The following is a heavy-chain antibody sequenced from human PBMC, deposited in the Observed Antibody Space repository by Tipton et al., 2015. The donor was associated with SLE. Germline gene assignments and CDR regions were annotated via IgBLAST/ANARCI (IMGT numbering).Heavy chain of an antibody. CDR1: GGSISSHY. Sequence: TLSLTCTVSGGSISSHYWSWIRQPPEKGLEWIGYIYYSGSTNYNPSLKSRVTISVDTSKNQFSLKLSSVTAADTAVYYCAREQLVRAFDIWGQGTMVTVSS. V-gene: IGHV4-59*11. J-gene: IGHJ3*02. D-gene: IGHD6-6*01. CDR2: IYYSGST. CDR3: AREQLVRAFDI.